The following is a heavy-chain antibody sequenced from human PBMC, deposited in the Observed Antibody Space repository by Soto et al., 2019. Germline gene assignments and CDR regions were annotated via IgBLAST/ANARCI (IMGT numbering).Heavy chain of an antibody. CDR3: ARVIAVACEQYFDY. Sequence: XSVKVSCKASGYTFTSYGISWVRQAPGQGLEWMGWISAYNGNTNYAQKLQGRVTMTTDTSTSTAYMELRSLRSDDTAVYYCARVIAVACEQYFDYWGQGTLVTVSS. J-gene: IGHJ4*02. CDR1: GYTFTSYG. CDR2: ISAYNGNT. V-gene: IGHV1-18*01. D-gene: IGHD6-19*01.